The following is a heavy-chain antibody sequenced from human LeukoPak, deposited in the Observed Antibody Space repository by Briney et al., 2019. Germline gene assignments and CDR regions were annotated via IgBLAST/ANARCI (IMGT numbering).Heavy chain of an antibody. D-gene: IGHD1-7*01. CDR2: IYTSGIT. Sequence: SETLSLTCTASGGSIRGLRCSWIRQPPGKGLEWIGNIYTSGITTYNPSLKSRVTISIDPSKNQFSLTLNSVTATDTAVYYCAIQAHDGTDNWLDPWGPGALVTVSS. CDR1: GGSIRGLR. V-gene: IGHV4-4*09. CDR3: AIQAHDGTDNWLDP. J-gene: IGHJ5*02.